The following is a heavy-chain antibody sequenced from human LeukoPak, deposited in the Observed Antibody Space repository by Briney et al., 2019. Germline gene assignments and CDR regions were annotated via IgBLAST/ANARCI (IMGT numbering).Heavy chain of an antibody. CDR2: ISGSGAST. CDR1: GFTFSNYA. Sequence: GGSLRLSCAASGFTFSNYAMSWVRQAPGKGLEWVSGISGSGASTYYPDSMKGRFTIPRDNSKNTLYLQMNSLRAEDTAVYYCAKDRWELPLLIDYWGQGTLVTVSS. D-gene: IGHD1-26*01. V-gene: IGHV3-23*01. J-gene: IGHJ4*02. CDR3: AKDRWELPLLIDY.